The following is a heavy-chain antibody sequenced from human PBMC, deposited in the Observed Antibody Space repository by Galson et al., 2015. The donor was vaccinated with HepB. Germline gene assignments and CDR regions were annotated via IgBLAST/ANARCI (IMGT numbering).Heavy chain of an antibody. CDR2: INGDGSTT. CDR1: GFNFSSYW. V-gene: IGHV3-74*01. J-gene: IGHJ4*02. CDR3: AKARAVAGTAGFDS. Sequence: SLRLSCADSGFNFSSYWMHWVRQVPGKGLVWVARINGDGSTTSYADSVKGRFTISRDNAKDTLHLQMNSLRAEDTAVYYCAKARAVAGTAGFDSWGQGTLVTVSP. D-gene: IGHD6-19*01.